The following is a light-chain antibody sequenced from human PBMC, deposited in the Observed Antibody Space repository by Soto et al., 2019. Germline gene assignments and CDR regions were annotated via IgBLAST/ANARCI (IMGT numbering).Light chain of an antibody. CDR2: GAS. CDR1: QSVSSN. V-gene: IGKV3-15*01. J-gene: IGKJ1*01. Sequence: EIVMTQSPATLSVSPGKRATISCRASQSVSSNLAWYQQKPGQAPRLLIYGASTRATGIPARFSGSGSGTEFTLTISSLQSEDFAVYYCQQYNNWPLTFGQGTKVDIK. CDR3: QQYNNWPLT.